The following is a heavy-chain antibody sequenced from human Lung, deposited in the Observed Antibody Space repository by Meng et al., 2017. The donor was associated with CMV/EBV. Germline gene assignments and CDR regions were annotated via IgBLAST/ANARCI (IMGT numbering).Heavy chain of an antibody. D-gene: IGHD4-23*01. CDR1: GFTFSNYA. CDR2: LSGSGGAT. Sequence: SCAASGFTFSNYAMSWVRQAPGKGLEWVSALSGSGGATYYADSVKGRFTISRDNSKSTVYLQMKSLRAEDTAVYYCARNPGGRPNWFDPWGQGTXVTVDS. CDR3: ARNPGGRPNWFDP. V-gene: IGHV3-23*01. J-gene: IGHJ5*02.